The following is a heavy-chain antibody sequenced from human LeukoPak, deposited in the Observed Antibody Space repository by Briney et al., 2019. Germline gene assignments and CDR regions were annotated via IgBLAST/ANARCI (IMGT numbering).Heavy chain of an antibody. CDR3: ARDGAVAGLYYYYYYGMDV. CDR1: GFTFSSYA. Sequence: TGGSLRLSCAASGFTFSSYAMHWVRQAPGKGLEWVAVISYDENNKYYADSVKGRFTISRDNSKNTLYLQMNSLRAEDTAVYYCARDGAVAGLYYYYYYGMDVWGQGTTVIVSS. J-gene: IGHJ6*02. D-gene: IGHD6-19*01. CDR2: ISYDENNK. V-gene: IGHV3-30-3*01.